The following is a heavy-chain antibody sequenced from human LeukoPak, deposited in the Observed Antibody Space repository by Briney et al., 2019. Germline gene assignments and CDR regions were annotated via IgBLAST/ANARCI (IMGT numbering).Heavy chain of an antibody. J-gene: IGHJ3*02. CDR2: IYSDGST. CDR3: ARDLREHGVFDI. D-gene: IGHD1-26*01. CDR1: GFTLRSSY. V-gene: IGHV3-53*01. Sequence: GGSLRLSCAASGFTLRSSYMSWVRQAPRKGLEWVSEIYSDGSTYYSASVKGRFSISRDNSKNTLYLQMNRLRAEDTAVYYCARDLREHGVFDIWGQGTMVTVSS.